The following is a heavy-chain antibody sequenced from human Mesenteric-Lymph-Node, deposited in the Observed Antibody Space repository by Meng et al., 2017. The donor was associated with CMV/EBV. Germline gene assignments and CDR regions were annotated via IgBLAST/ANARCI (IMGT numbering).Heavy chain of an antibody. Sequence: SISSGHWWSWVRQPPGKGLEWIGEISDSGNIYYNPSLMSRVTISVDKSMNHFSLRFTSVTAADTAVYYCARDTRKTWFGDLSDNHFDRWGQGTLVTVSS. CDR3: ARDTRKTWFGDLSDNHFDR. CDR2: ISDSGNI. V-gene: IGHV4-4*02. CDR1: SISSGHW. J-gene: IGHJ1*01. D-gene: IGHD3-10*01.